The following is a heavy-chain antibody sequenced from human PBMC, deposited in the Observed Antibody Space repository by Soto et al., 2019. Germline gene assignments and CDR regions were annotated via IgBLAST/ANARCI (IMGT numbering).Heavy chain of an antibody. CDR1: GYTLSELS. J-gene: IGHJ6*02. V-gene: IGHV1-24*01. D-gene: IGHD3-22*01. Sequence: GASVKVSCKVSGYTLSELSMHWLRRAPGKGLEWMGGFDPEDGETIYAQKFQGRVTMTEDTSTDTAYMELSSLRSEDTAVYYCATPGYSYYDRFALGVWGQGTTVTVSS. CDR3: ATPGYSYYDRFALGV. CDR2: FDPEDGET.